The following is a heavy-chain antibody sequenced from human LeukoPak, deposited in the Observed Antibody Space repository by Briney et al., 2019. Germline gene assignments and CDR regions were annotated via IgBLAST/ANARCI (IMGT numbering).Heavy chain of an antibody. CDR2: INPNSGGT. J-gene: IGHJ6*03. CDR3: ARKPMVRGDYYRDV. D-gene: IGHD3-10*01. Sequence: ASVTVSCKASGYAFTGYYMHWVRQAPGQGLAWMGWINPNSGGTNYAQKLQGRVTMTRETSISTAYMELSRLRSDDTDVYVFARKPMVRGDYYRDVWGKETTVSISS. V-gene: IGHV1-2*02. CDR1: GYAFTGYY.